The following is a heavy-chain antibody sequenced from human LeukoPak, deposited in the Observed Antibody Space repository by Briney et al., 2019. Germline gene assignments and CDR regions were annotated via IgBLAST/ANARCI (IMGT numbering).Heavy chain of an antibody. CDR1: GGTFSSYA. V-gene: IGHV1-69*05. CDR2: IIPIFGTA. J-gene: IGHJ3*02. Sequence: GASVKVSCKASGGTFSSYAISWLRQAPGQGLEWMGGIIPIFGTANYAQKFQGRITITTDESTSTAYMELSSLRSEHTAVYSCASQRGPVIYSGSPGAFDIWGQGTMVTVSS. D-gene: IGHD1-26*01. CDR3: ASQRGPVIYSGSPGAFDI.